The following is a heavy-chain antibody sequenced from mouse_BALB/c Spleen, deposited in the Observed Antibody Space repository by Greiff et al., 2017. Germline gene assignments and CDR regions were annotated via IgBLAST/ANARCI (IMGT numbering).Heavy chain of an antibody. Sequence: EVKLMESGGGLVKPGGSLKLSCAASGFTFSSYAMSWVRQTPEKRLEWVASISSGGSTYYPDSVKGRFTISRDNARNILYLQMSSLRSEDTAMYYCAREYGPLYAMDYWGQGTSVTVSS. CDR1: GFTFSSYA. D-gene: IGHD2-10*02. V-gene: IGHV5-6-5*01. CDR3: AREYGPLYAMDY. J-gene: IGHJ4*01. CDR2: ISSGGST.